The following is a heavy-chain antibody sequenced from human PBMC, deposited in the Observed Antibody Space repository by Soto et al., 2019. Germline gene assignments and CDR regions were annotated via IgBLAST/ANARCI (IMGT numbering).Heavy chain of an antibody. CDR3: ARGIATGQLDP. V-gene: IGHV1-2*02. D-gene: IGHD2-15*01. Sequence: GASVKVSCKASGYTFTDYYLHWVRQAPGQGLEWMGWINPDTGGTNYAQKFQDRVIITRDTSASTAYMDLSSLRSEDTAVYYCARGIATGQLDPWGQGTLVTVSS. J-gene: IGHJ5*02. CDR2: INPDTGGT. CDR1: GYTFTDYY.